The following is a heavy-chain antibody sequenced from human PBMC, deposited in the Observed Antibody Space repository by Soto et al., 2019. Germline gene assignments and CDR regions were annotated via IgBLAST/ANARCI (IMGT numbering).Heavy chain of an antibody. CDR1: GGSISSSSFY. V-gene: IGHV4-39*07. Sequence: SETLSLTCTVSGGSISSSSFYWGWIRQPPGKGLESIAAIYYSGGTNYNPSLKSRVTISVDTSKNQFSLKVNSVTAADTAVYYCAREGLYGGNSIDAFDIWGQGTMVTVSS. J-gene: IGHJ3*02. CDR2: IYYSGGT. CDR3: AREGLYGGNSIDAFDI. D-gene: IGHD4-17*01.